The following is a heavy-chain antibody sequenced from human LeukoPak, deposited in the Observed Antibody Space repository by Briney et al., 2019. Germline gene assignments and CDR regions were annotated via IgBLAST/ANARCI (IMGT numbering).Heavy chain of an antibody. CDR1: GFTFSSYA. D-gene: IGHD3-16*02. CDR2: ISYDGRNK. CDR3: ARWRELSRGMDV. V-gene: IGHV3-30*04. J-gene: IGHJ6*04. Sequence: GRSLRLSCAASGFTFSSYAMHWVRQAPGKGREWVAVISYDGRNKYYADSVKGRFTTSRDNSKHTLYLQMNRLRAEDTAVYYCARWRELSRGMDVWGKGTTVTVHS.